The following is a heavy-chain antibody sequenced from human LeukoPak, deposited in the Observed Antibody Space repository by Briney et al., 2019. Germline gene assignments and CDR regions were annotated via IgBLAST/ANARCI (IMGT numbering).Heavy chain of an antibody. J-gene: IGHJ4*02. CDR2: IYPSDSDT. CDR3: AKGDREFEY. CDR1: GYKFTSYW. V-gene: IGHV5-51*01. Sequence: GESLRISCEASGYKFTSYWIGWMRQMPGKGLEWMGVIYPSDSDTRYNLSFEGQVTISADKSINTAYLQWSSLRPSDTAVYYCAKGDREFEYWGQGTLVTVSS. D-gene: IGHD3-16*01.